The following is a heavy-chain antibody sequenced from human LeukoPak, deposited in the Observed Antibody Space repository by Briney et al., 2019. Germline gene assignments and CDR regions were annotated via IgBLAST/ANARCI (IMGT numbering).Heavy chain of an antibody. CDR2: IYYSGST. D-gene: IGHD3-3*01. J-gene: IGHJ4*02. Sequence: SETLSLTCTVSGGSISSYYWSWIRQPPGKGLEWIGYIYYSGSTNYNPSLKSRVTISVDTSKHQFSLKLSSVTAADTAVYYCARFNPVWSSYYYYFDYWGQGTLVTVSS. V-gene: IGHV4-59*01. CDR1: GGSISSYY. CDR3: ARFNPVWSSYYYYFDY.